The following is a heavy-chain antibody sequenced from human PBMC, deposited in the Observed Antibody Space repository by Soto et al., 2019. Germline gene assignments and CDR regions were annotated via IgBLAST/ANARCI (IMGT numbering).Heavy chain of an antibody. J-gene: IGHJ6*02. CDR3: ARGSSSSWETNYYYYYGMDV. CDR2: ISAYNGNT. Sequence: ASVKVSCKASGYTFTSYGSSWVRQAPGQGLEWMGWISAYNGNTNYAQKLQGRVTMTTDTSTSTAYMELRSLRSDDTAVYYCARGSSSSWETNYYYYYGMDVWGQGTTVTVSS. D-gene: IGHD6-13*01. V-gene: IGHV1-18*01. CDR1: GYTFTSYG.